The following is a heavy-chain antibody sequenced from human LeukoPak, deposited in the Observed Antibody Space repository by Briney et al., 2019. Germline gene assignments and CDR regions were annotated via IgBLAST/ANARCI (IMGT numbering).Heavy chain of an antibody. CDR3: AREGGNYYDSSGYYYEGGYFDY. CDR1: GGSISSHY. D-gene: IGHD3-22*01. J-gene: IGHJ4*02. CDR2: IYYSGST. V-gene: IGHV4-59*11. Sequence: SETLSLTCTVSGGSISSHYWSWIRQPPGKGLEWIGYIYYSGSTNYNPSLKSRVTISVDPSKNQFSLKLSSVTGADTAVYYCAREGGNYYDSSGYYYEGGYFDYWGQGTLVTVSS.